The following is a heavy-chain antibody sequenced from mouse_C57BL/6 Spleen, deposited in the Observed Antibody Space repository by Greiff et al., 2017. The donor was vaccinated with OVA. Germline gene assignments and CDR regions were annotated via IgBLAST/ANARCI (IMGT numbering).Heavy chain of an antibody. CDR1: GYAFSSSW. D-gene: IGHD1-1*01. CDR3: ASSITTVEAWFAY. V-gene: IGHV1-82*01. J-gene: IGHJ3*01. Sequence: VQGVESGPELVKPGASVKISCKASGYAFSSSWMNWVKQRPGKGLEWIGRIYPGDGDTNYNGKFKGKATLTADKSSSTAYMQLSSLTSEDSAVYFCASSITTVEAWFAYWGQGTLVTVSA. CDR2: IYPGDGDT.